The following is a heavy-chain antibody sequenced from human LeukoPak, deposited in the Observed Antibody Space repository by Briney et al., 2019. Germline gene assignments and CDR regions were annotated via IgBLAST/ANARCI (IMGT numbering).Heavy chain of an antibody. CDR1: GFTCGEYP. V-gene: IGHV3-49*04. CDR3: TRGEDYYDISGYHPGFHYY. Sequence: GGSLRRSCTASGFTCGEYPISWVRQAPGKGLEGVGFIRSKAYGRTSEYAASVKGRFTISREDSKGIAYQQMNSLKTEGIAVYYCTRGEDYYDISGYHPGFHYYWGQGSLVSVSS. D-gene: IGHD3-22*01. J-gene: IGHJ4*02. CDR2: IRSKAYGRTS.